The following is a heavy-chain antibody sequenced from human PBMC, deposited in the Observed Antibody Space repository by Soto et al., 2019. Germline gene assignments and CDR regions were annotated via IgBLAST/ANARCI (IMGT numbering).Heavy chain of an antibody. CDR1: GGTFNNHL. CDR3: AGGSLYGSGSYPVAY. D-gene: IGHD3-10*01. Sequence: QVQLVQSGAEVKKPGSSVNVSCKASGGTFNNHLISWVRQAPGQGLEWMGTIIPLFGTLNYAQKLQGRVTLPAARSTRPAYMERSSVGSDDTAVYYSAGGSLYGSGSYPVAYWGQGTLVTVSS. CDR2: IIPLFGTL. V-gene: IGHV1-69*08. J-gene: IGHJ4*01.